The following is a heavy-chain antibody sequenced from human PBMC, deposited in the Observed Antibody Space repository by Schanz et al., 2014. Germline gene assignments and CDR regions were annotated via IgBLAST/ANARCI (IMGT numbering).Heavy chain of an antibody. Sequence: EVKLLESGGTLVRPGGSLRLSCAASGFTFSTYAMAWVRQAPGKGLEWVSSINTGGDSTYYADSVKGRFTISRDNSRDTVYLQMNSLRAEDTAVYYCAKGRFGELSAFDIWGQGTMVTVSP. CDR3: AKGRFGELSAFDI. CDR2: INTGGDST. J-gene: IGHJ3*02. D-gene: IGHD3-10*01. CDR1: GFTFSTYA. V-gene: IGHV3-23*01.